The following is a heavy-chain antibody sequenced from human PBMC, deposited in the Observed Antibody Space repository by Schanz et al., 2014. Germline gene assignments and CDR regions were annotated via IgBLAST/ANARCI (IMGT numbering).Heavy chain of an antibody. CDR2: ITYNGGT. J-gene: IGHJ4*02. CDR1: GFTFSDYW. Sequence: VQLVESGGGLVQPGGSLRLSCTASGFTFSDYWMSWVRQAPGKGPEWISYITYNGGTNYAESVKGRFTISRDSSKNTLYLQMNSLRPEDTAVYYCAASSGWPPSTDYWGQGTLVTVSS. D-gene: IGHD6-19*01. CDR3: AASSGWPPSTDY. V-gene: IGHV3-11*05.